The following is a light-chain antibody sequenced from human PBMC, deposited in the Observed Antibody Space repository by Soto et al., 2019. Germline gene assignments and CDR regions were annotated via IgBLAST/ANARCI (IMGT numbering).Light chain of an antibody. V-gene: IGKV3-20*01. CDR1: QSVSIK. CDR3: QQWGSSSWT. CDR2: DTS. Sequence: EIVLPQSPAILSVSPGERATLSCRASQSVSIKLAWYQQRPGQAPRLLIYDTSTRATGIPARFSGSGSGTDFTLTISRLEPEDFAVYYCQQWGSSSWTFGQGTKVDI. J-gene: IGKJ1*01.